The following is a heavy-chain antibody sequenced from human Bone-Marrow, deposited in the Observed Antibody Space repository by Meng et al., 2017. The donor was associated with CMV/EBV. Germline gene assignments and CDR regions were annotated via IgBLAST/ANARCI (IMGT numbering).Heavy chain of an antibody. V-gene: IGHV3-48*04. CDR1: GLTFSHHG. J-gene: IGHJ4*02. Sequence: GGSLRLSCAASGLTFSHHGMHWVRQAPGKGLEWVSYISSGGITIYYADSVKGRFTISRDNAKNSLYLQMNSLRAEDTAVYYCARGSGDYVLDWGQGTLVTVSS. CDR2: ISSGGITI. CDR3: ARGSGDYVLD. D-gene: IGHD4-17*01.